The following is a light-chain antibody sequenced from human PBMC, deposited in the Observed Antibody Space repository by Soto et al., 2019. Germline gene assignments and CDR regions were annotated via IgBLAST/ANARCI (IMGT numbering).Light chain of an antibody. CDR3: QQSYSSPYT. CDR1: QTISSY. J-gene: IGKJ2*01. CDR2: AAS. V-gene: IGKV1-39*01. Sequence: DIQMTQSPSSLSASVGDRVTITCRASQTISSYLNWYQQKPGKAPKLPIYAASSLQSGVPSRFSGSGSGTDFTLTISSLQPEEYATYYCQQSYSSPYTFGQGTKLEI.